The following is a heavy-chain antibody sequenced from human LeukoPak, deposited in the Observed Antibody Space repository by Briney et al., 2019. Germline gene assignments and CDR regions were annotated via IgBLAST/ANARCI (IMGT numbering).Heavy chain of an antibody. J-gene: IGHJ5*02. D-gene: IGHD4-23*01. V-gene: IGHV4-39*01. CDR3: ARQYDGSSRSFDP. CDR2: IYYSGST. CDR1: GGSISSTSYY. Sequence: SETLSLTCTVSGGSISSTSYYWGWIRQPPGKGLEWIGSIYYSGSTYYNPSLKSRVTISVDTSKNQFSLKLSSVTAADTAVYYCARQYDGSSRSFDPWGQGTLVSVSS.